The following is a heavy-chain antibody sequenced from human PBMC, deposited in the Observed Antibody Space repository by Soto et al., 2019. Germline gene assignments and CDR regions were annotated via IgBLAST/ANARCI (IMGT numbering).Heavy chain of an antibody. D-gene: IGHD3-3*01. CDR1: GFTFSRYA. V-gene: IGHV3-23*01. Sequence: GGSLRLSCVASGFTFSRYAMTWVRQGPGKGLEWVSAISGSGFSTYYADSVKGRFTISRDNSKNTLYLQMNSLRAGDTAVYYCAKDVDGLEWLYYYGMDVWGQGTTVTVSS. J-gene: IGHJ6*02. CDR3: AKDVDGLEWLYYYGMDV. CDR2: ISGSGFST.